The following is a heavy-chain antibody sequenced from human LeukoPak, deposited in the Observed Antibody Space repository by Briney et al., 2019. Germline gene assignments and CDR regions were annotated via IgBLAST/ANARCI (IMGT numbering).Heavy chain of an antibody. V-gene: IGHV3-7*01. CDR1: GFTFSIHW. CDR3: VTGFGYSGHGG. J-gene: IGHJ4*01. D-gene: IGHD5-12*01. Sequence: PGGSLRLSCAASGFTFSIHWMTWVRQAPGKGLEWVANIKADGSEKSYVDSVKGRFTISRDNAENSLYLHMNNLRAEDTALYYCVTGFGYSGHGGWGHGTLVTVSS. CDR2: IKADGSEK.